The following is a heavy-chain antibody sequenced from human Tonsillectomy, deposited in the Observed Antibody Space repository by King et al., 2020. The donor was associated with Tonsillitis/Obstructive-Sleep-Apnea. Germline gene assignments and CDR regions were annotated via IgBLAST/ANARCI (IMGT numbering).Heavy chain of an antibody. V-gene: IGHV5-10-1*03. D-gene: IGHD6-25*01. J-gene: IGHJ6*02. Sequence: VQLVESGAEVKKPGESLRISCKGSGYSFTSYWINWVRQMPGKGLEWMGRIDPSDSYTNYSPSFQGHVTISADKSISTAYLQWSSLKASDTAMYYCARTHSSGWYYYGMDVWGQGTTVTVSS. CDR2: IDPSDSYT. CDR3: ARTHSSGWYYYGMDV. CDR1: GYSFTSYW.